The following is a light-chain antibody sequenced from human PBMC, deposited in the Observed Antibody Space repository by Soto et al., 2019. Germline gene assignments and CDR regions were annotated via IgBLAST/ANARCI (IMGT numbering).Light chain of an antibody. CDR3: QQRNNWPPTWT. J-gene: IGKJ1*01. CDR2: DAS. Sequence: EIVLSQSPATLSLSPGERATLSCRASQSVSSYLAWYQHKPGQAPRLLIYDASKRATGIPARFSGSGSGTDFTLTSSSLEPEDFAVYYCQQRNNWPPTWTFGQGTKVEVK. CDR1: QSVSSY. V-gene: IGKV3-11*01.